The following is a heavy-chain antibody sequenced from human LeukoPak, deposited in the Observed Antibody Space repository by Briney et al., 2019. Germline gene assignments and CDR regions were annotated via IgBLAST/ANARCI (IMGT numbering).Heavy chain of an antibody. CDR3: ARDRHTAMVYYYYYMDV. CDR2: IHTSGST. V-gene: IGHV4-38-2*02. CDR1: GYSISSGYY. J-gene: IGHJ6*03. Sequence: SETLSLTCTVSGYSISSGYYWGWIRQPPGKGLEWIGRIHTSGSTNYNPSLKSRLTMSVDMSKNQFSLKLSSVTAADTAVYYCARDRHTAMVYYYYYMDVWGTGTTVTVSS. D-gene: IGHD5-18*01.